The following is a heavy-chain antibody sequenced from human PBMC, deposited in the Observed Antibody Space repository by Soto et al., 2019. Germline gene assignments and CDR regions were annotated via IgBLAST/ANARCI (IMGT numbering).Heavy chain of an antibody. Sequence: EVQLVESGGGLVQPGWSLRLSCAASGFTFSAPYMDWVRQAPGKGLEWVCRTRNKANSYTTEYAASVKGRFTISRDDSKMSLYLQMNRLKTEDTAVYYCARVALGSCGGNSCRRFFDLWGRGTLVTVAS. CDR3: ARVALGSCGGNSCRRFFDL. D-gene: IGHD2-2*01. CDR1: GFTFSAPY. V-gene: IGHV3-72*01. CDR2: TRNKANSYTT. J-gene: IGHJ2*01.